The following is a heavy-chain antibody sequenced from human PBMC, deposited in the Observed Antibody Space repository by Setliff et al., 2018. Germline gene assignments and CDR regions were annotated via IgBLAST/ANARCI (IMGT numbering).Heavy chain of an antibody. Sequence: GGSLRLSCVASGFAFGTYGMHWVRQAPGKGLEWVASIWYDGGYKYYEESVKGRFTISRDISKNTLYLQMGSLRTEDMAVYYCARIAEYDTIDIWGQGTMVTVSS. V-gene: IGHV3-30*02. D-gene: IGHD6-6*01. CDR3: ARIAEYDTIDI. J-gene: IGHJ3*02. CDR2: IWYDGGYK. CDR1: GFAFGTYG.